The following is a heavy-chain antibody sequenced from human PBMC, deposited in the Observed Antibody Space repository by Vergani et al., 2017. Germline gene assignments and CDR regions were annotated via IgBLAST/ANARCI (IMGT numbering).Heavy chain of an antibody. J-gene: IGHJ4*02. CDR1: GGTFSSYA. CDR3: ARDPHPTGVWGSYRPYYVDY. Sequence: QVQLVQSGAEVKKPGSSVKVSCKASGGTFSSYAISWVRQAPGPGLEWMGGIIPIFGTANYAQKFQGRVTITADESTSTAYMELSSLRYEDTAVYYCARDPHPTGVWGSYRPYYVDYWGQGTLVTVAS. V-gene: IGHV1-69*01. CDR2: IIPIFGTA. D-gene: IGHD3-16*02.